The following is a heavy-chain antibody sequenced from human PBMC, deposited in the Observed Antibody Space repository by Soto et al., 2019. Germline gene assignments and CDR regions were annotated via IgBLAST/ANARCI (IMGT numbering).Heavy chain of an antibody. CDR2: INPNSGGT. CDR1: GYTFTGYY. V-gene: IGHV1-2*04. Sequence: QVPLVQSGAEVKKPGASVKVSCKASGYTFTGYYMHWVRQAPGQGLEWMGWINPNSGGTNYAQKFQGWVTMTRDTSISTAYMELSRLRSDDTAVYYCAREKSIAAAGYNWFDPWGQGTLVTVSS. D-gene: IGHD6-13*01. CDR3: AREKSIAAAGYNWFDP. J-gene: IGHJ5*02.